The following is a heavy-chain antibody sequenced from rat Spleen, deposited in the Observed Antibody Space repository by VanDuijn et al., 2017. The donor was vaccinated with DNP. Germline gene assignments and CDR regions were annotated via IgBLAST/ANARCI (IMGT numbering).Heavy chain of an antibody. Sequence: EVQLVESGGGLVQPGRSMRLSCSASGFTFTDYYMAWVRQAPTKGLEWVASISPGGDKTYYRNSVKGRFTISRDNAKSTLYLQMDSLRSEDTATYYCATHVWSYFDYWGQGVMVTVSS. CDR1: GFTFTDYY. CDR2: ISPGGDKT. J-gene: IGHJ2*01. CDR3: ATHVWSYFDY. V-gene: IGHV5-25*01.